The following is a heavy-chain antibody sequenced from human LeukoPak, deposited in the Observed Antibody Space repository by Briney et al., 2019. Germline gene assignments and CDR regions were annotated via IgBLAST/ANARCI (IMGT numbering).Heavy chain of an antibody. V-gene: IGHV1-2*02. Sequence: GASVKVSCKASGYTFTGYYMHWVRQAPGQGLEWMGWINPNSGGTNYAQKFQGRVTMTRDTSISTAYMELSRLRSDDTAVYYCARVPPLPNYDFWSGSLLYYFDYWGQGTLVTVSS. CDR3: ARVPPLPNYDFWSGSLLYYFDY. D-gene: IGHD3-3*01. CDR1: GYTFTGYY. CDR2: INPNSGGT. J-gene: IGHJ4*02.